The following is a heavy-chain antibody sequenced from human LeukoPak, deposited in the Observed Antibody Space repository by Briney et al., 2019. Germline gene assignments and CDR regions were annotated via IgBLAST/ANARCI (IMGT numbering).Heavy chain of an antibody. Sequence: SETLSLTCTVSGGSISGHYWNWIRQPAGKGLEWIGRIYTGGNTNYNPSLKSRVTMSVDTSKTQFSLNLASVTTADTAVYYCARGSGSNYYDYWGQGTLVTVSS. V-gene: IGHV4-4*07. CDR3: ARGSGSNYYDY. D-gene: IGHD1-26*01. CDR2: IYTGGNT. J-gene: IGHJ4*02. CDR1: GGSISGHY.